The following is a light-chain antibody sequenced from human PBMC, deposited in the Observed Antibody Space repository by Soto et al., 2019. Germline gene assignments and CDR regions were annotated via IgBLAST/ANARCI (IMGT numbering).Light chain of an antibody. J-gene: IGLJ2*01. CDR2: DVS. Sequence: QSVLTQPASVSGSPGQSITTSCTGTSSDVGGYNYVSWYQQHPGKAPKLTIYDVSNRPSGVSNRFSGSKSGNTASLTISGLQAEDEADYYCSSYTSSSTVWVFGGGTKVTVL. V-gene: IGLV2-14*01. CDR1: SSDVGGYNY. CDR3: SSYTSSSTVWV.